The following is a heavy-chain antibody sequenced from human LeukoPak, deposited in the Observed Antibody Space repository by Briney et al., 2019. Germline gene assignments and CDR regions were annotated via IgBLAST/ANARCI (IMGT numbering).Heavy chain of an antibody. J-gene: IGHJ4*02. Sequence: GGSLRLSCAASGFTFSSYGMHWVRQAPGKGLEWVAVISYDGSNKYYADSVKGRFTISRDNSKNTLYLQMNSLRAEDTAVYYCAKGRARMVRGVISPFDYWGQGTLVTVSS. CDR1: GFTFSSYG. D-gene: IGHD3-10*01. V-gene: IGHV3-30*18. CDR3: AKGRARMVRGVISPFDY. CDR2: ISYDGSNK.